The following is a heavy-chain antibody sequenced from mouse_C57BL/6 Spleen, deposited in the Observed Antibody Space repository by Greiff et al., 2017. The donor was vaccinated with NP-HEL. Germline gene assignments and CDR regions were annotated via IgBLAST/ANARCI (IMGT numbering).Heavy chain of an antibody. Sequence: EVQLQESGAELVRPGASVKLSCTASGFNIKDYYMHWVKQRPEQGLEWIGRIDPEDGDTEYAPKFQGKATMTADTSSNTAYLQLSSLTSEDTAVYYCTTSITTVVEDAMDYWGQGTSVTVSS. CDR3: TTSITTVVEDAMDY. D-gene: IGHD1-1*01. J-gene: IGHJ4*01. V-gene: IGHV14-1*01. CDR1: GFNIKDYY. CDR2: IDPEDGDT.